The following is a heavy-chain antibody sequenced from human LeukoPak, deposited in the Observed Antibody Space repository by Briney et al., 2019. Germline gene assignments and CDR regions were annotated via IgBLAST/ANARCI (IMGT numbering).Heavy chain of an antibody. V-gene: IGHV4-34*01. J-gene: IGHJ4*02. CDR3: ARGRRYGGDDY. CDR2: INHSGST. D-gene: IGHD3-10*01. Sequence: SETLSLTCAVYGGSFSGYYWSWIRQPPGKGLEWIGEINHSGSTNYNPSLKSRVTISVDTSKNQFSLKLSSVTAADTAVYYCARGRRYGGDDYWGQGTLVTVSS. CDR1: GGSFSGYY.